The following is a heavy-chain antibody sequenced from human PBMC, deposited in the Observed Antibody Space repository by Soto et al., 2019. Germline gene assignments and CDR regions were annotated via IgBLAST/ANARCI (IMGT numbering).Heavy chain of an antibody. D-gene: IGHD3-16*01. CDR3: ARCWAYYFDS. CDR2: INSDGSST. V-gene: IGHV3-74*01. J-gene: IGHJ4*02. Sequence: EVQLVESGGGLVQPGGSLRLSCAASGFTFSSYWMHWIRQATGKGLVWVSRINSDGSSTSYADYVKGRFTISRDNDKNTLYLQLNSLRAEDTAVDYCARCWAYYFDSWGQGTLVTVSS. CDR1: GFTFSSYW.